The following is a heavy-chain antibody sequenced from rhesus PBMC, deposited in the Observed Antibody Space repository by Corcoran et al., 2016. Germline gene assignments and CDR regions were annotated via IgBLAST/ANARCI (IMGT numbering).Heavy chain of an antibody. V-gene: IGHV3-59*01. Sequence: EMQLVESGGGLAKPGGSLRLSCAASGFTFRDYYMHWVRQASEKGQEWDSRVSNGGHTITYADSVKGGFTVSRENAKNTLYLKKDSLRAEDTGLYYCVRGGSTGPYYSPFDYLGQGVLVTVSS. CDR3: VRGGSTGPYYSPFDY. CDR2: VSNGGHTI. D-gene: IGHD3-28*01. CDR1: GFTFRDYY. J-gene: IGHJ4*01.